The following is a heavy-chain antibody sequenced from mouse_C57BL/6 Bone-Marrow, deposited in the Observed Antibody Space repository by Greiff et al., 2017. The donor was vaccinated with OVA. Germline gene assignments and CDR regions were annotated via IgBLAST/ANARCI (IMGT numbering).Heavy chain of an antibody. CDR3: ARSRRGYYYAMDY. CDR2: ISYSGST. J-gene: IGHJ4*01. CDR1: GYSITSDY. Sequence: EVNVVESGPGLAKPSQTLSLTCSVTGYSITSDYWNWIRKFPGNKLEYMGYISYSGSTYYNPSLKSRISITRDTSKNQYYLQLNSVTTEDTATYYCARSRRGYYYAMDYWGQGTSVTVSS. V-gene: IGHV3-8*01.